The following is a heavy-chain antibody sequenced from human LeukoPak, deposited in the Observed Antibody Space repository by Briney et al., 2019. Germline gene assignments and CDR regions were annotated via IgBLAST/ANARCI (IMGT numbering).Heavy chain of an antibody. CDR3: ARVRGATLSHHYFDY. CDR1: GFTFSSYS. CDR2: IIGSGDLI. J-gene: IGHJ4*02. V-gene: IGHV3-48*02. Sequence: GGSLRLSCAASGFTFSSYSMNWVRQAPGKGLEWVSLIIGSGDLIYYADSVKGRFTISRDNAKNSLYLQMNSLRDEDTAVYYCARVRGATLSHHYFDYWGRGALVTVSS. D-gene: IGHD1-26*01.